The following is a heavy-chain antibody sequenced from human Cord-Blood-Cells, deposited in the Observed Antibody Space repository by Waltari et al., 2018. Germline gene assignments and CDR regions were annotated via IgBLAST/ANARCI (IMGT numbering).Heavy chain of an antibody. CDR1: GFPFSSHW. D-gene: IGHD2-21*02. J-gene: IGHJ4*02. CDR2: INSDGSST. Sequence: EVQLVESGGGLVQPGGSLRLSCAASGFPFSSHWRPLVRQAPGKGLGWVSRINSDGSSTSYADSVKGRFTISRDNAKNTLYLQMNSLRAEDTAVYYCATSIVVVTAIEYWGQGTLVTISS. CDR3: ATSIVVVTAIEY. V-gene: IGHV3-74*01.